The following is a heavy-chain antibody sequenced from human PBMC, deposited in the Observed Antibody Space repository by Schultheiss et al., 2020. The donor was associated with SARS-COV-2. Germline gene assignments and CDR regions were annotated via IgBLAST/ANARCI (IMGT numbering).Heavy chain of an antibody. CDR3: ARESWGSSRTDFDF. D-gene: IGHD3-16*02. Sequence: GGSLRLSCAASGFTFSSYSMNWVRQAPGKGLEWVSYISSGSGTMYSADSVKGRFIISRDNARNSLYLQMNSLRDEDTAVYYCARESWGSSRTDFDFWGQGTLVTVSS. V-gene: IGHV3-48*02. J-gene: IGHJ4*02. CDR2: ISSGSGTM. CDR1: GFTFSSYS.